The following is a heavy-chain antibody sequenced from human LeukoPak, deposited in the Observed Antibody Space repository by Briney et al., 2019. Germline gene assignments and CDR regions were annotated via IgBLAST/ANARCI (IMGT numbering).Heavy chain of an antibody. CDR2: VSSSGTKI. Sequence: GGSLRLSCGAPGITFSNDYMSWIRQAPGKGLEWVSSVSSSGTKIFYADSVRGRFTVSRDNAGNSLSLQMDSLRVEDTAVYYCTRELLSLQQGLDYWGQGTLVTVSS. V-gene: IGHV3-11*04. CDR3: TRELLSLQQGLDY. J-gene: IGHJ4*02. CDR1: GITFSNDY. D-gene: IGHD2/OR15-2a*01.